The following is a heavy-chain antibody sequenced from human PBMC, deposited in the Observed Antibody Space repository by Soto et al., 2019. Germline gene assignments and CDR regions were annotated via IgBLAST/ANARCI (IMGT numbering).Heavy chain of an antibody. V-gene: IGHV4-4*07. J-gene: IGHJ5*02. CDR3: ARDMDYYDSSGAPPP. CDR1: GGSISSYY. CDR2: IYTSGST. D-gene: IGHD3-22*01. Sequence: SETLSLTCTVSGGSISSYYWSWIRQPAGKGLEWIGRIYTSGSTNYNPSLKSRVTMSVDTSKNQFSLKLSSVTAADTAVYYCARDMDYYDSSGAPPPWGQGTLVTVSS.